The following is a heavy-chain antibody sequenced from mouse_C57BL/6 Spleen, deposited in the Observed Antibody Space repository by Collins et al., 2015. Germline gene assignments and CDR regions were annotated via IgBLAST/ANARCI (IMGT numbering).Heavy chain of an antibody. CDR2: INSNGGST. J-gene: IGHJ3*01. CDR1: GFTFSSYG. D-gene: IGHD2-9*01. V-gene: IGHV5-6-3*01. CDR3: ARTYYGYDGAFAY. Sequence: EVQLVESGGGLVQPGGSLKLSCAASGFTFSSYGMSWVRQTPDKRLELVATINSNGGSTYYPDSVKGRFTISRDNAKNTLYLQMSSLKSEDTAMYYCARTYYGYDGAFAYWGQGTLVTVSA.